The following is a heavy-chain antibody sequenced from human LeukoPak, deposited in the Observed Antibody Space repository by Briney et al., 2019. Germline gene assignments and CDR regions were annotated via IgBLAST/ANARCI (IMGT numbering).Heavy chain of an antibody. CDR3: ARGQQLFDY. CDR2: IWYDGSNK. V-gene: IGHV3-33*01. D-gene: IGHD6-13*01. J-gene: IGHJ4*02. Sequence: GGSLRLSCAASGFTFSSYGMHWVRQAPGKGLEWVAVIWYDGSNKYYVDSVQGRFTISRDNSKNTLYLQMSSLRAEDTAVYYCARGQQLFDYWGQGTLVTVSS. CDR1: GFTFSSYG.